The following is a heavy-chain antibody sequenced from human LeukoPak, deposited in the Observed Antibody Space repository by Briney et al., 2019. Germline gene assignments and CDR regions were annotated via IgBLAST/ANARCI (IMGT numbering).Heavy chain of an antibody. CDR2: INPNSGAT. D-gene: IGHD2-2*03. V-gene: IGHV1-2*02. J-gene: IGHJ1*01. CDR3: ARDGYCRGSSCPFQH. Sequence: ASVKVSCKASGYTFIGYYIHWVRQAPGQGLEWLGWINPNSGATGHAQKFQGRVTMTRDTSISTSYMEVTGLRSDDTAVYFCARDGYCRGSSCPFQHWGQGTMVTVSS. CDR1: GYTFIGYY.